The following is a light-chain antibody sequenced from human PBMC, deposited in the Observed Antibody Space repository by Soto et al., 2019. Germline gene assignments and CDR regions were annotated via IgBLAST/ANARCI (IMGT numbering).Light chain of an antibody. J-gene: IGKJ4*01. Sequence: EIVMTQSPATLSVSPGERANLSCRASQSVTSNLAWYQQKPGQAPRLLIYGASTRATGIPARFTGSGSGTEFTPTIDSLQSEDFAVYHCQQYKNWPLSCGGGPKVEIK. CDR2: GAS. CDR1: QSVTSN. CDR3: QQYKNWPLS. V-gene: IGKV3D-15*01.